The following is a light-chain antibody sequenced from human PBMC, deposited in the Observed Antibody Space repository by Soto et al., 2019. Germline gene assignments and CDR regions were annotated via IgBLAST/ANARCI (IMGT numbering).Light chain of an antibody. CDR1: ISDVGGYNY. CDR2: EVS. Sequence: QAVLTQPAWVSGSPGQSITISCTGTISDVGGYNYVCWYQQHPGKAPKLMIYEVSSRPSGVSNRFSGSKSGNTASLTISGLQAEDEADYYCRSYTSSSTLVFGTGTKVTVL. CDR3: RSYTSSSTLV. V-gene: IGLV2-14*01. J-gene: IGLJ1*01.